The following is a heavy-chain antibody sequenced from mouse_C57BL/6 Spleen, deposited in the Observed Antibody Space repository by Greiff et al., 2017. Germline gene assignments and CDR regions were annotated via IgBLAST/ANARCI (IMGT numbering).Heavy chain of an antibody. CDR2: IYPGSGSP. Sequence: QVQLQQPGAELVKPGASVKMSCKASGYTFTSYWITWVKQRPGQGLAWIGDIYPGSGSPNYNETFKSKATLTVDTSSSTAYMQLSSLTSEDSAVYYCARETGTGLDYWGQGTTLTVSS. CDR3: ARETGTGLDY. J-gene: IGHJ2*01. V-gene: IGHV1-55*01. D-gene: IGHD4-1*01. CDR1: GYTFTSYW.